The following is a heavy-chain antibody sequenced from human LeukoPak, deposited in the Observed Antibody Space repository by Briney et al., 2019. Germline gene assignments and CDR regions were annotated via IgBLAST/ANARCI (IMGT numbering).Heavy chain of an antibody. CDR1: GFTFDDYA. V-gene: IGHV3-9*01. J-gene: IGHJ4*02. CDR2: ISWNSRSI. Sequence: GGSLRLSCAASGFTFDDYAMHWVRQAPGKGLEWVSGISWNSRSIDYADSVKGRLTISRDNAKNSLYLQMNSLRAEDTAVYYCARESQFGGGDCYLDYWGQGTLVTVSS. CDR3: ARESQFGGGDCYLDY. D-gene: IGHD2-21*02.